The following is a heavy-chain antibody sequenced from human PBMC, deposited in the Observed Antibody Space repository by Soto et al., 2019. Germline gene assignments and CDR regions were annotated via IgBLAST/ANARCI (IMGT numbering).Heavy chain of an antibody. Sequence: PSETLSLTCTVSGGSISSYYWSWIRQPPGKGLEWIGYIYYSGSTNYNPSLKSRVTISVDTSKNQFSLKLSSVTAADTAVYYCARESSGRYSSGWYGTDYWGQGTLVTVSS. CDR3: ARESSGRYSSGWYGTDY. CDR1: GGSISSYY. CDR2: IYYSGST. D-gene: IGHD6-19*01. J-gene: IGHJ4*02. V-gene: IGHV4-59*01.